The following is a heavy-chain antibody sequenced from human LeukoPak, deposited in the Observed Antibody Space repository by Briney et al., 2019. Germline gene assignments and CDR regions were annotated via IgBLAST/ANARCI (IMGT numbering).Heavy chain of an antibody. CDR2: TYYMSKWFH. CDR3: ARALERYYFDF. V-gene: IGHV6-1*01. J-gene: IGHJ4*02. D-gene: IGHD1-1*01. CDR1: GDTVSGNSGA. Sequence: SQTLSLTCAISGDTVSGNSGAWIWIRLSPSRGLEWLGRTYYMSKWFHEYAVSVKGRIIISPDTANNQFSLHLSSVTADDTGVYYCARALERYYFDFWGQGTLVTVSS.